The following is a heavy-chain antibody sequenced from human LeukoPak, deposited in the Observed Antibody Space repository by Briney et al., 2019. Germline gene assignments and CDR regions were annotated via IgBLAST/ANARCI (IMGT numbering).Heavy chain of an antibody. Sequence: SGPTLVNPTQTLTLTCTFSGFSLSTSGVGVGWIRQPPGKALEWLAVIYWNDDKRYSPVLKSRLTITKDTSKNQVVLTMTNMDPVDTATYYCAHRGDTTMVRGVSPIRGWFDPWGQGTLVTVSS. CDR2: IYWNDDK. V-gene: IGHV2-5*01. CDR1: GFSLSTSGVG. J-gene: IGHJ5*02. D-gene: IGHD3-10*01. CDR3: AHRGDTTMVRGVSPIRGWFDP.